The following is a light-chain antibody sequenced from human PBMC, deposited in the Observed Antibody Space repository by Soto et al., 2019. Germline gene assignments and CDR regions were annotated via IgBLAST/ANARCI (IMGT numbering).Light chain of an antibody. J-gene: IGLJ2*01. CDR2: GNS. CDR1: SSNIGAGYD. V-gene: IGLV1-40*01. CDR3: QSYDSSLTVV. Sequence: QSVLTQPPSVSGAPGQRVTISCTGSSSNIGAGYDVHWYQQLPGTAPKLLIYGNSNRPTGVPDRFSGSKSGTSASLAITGLLAEDGADYYCQSYDSSLTVVFGGGTKLTVL.